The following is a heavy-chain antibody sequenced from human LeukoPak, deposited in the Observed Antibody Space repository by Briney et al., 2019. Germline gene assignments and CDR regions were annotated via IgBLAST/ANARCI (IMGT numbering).Heavy chain of an antibody. CDR3: ARDEDYYGSGSYTPRDAFDI. V-gene: IGHV1-18*01. J-gene: IGHJ3*02. D-gene: IGHD3-10*01. Sequence: GASVKVSRKASGYTFTSYGISWVRQAPGQGLEWMGWISAYNGNTNYAQKLQGRVTMTTDTSTSTAYMELRSLRSDDTAVYYCARDEDYYGSGSYTPRDAFDIWGQGTMVTVSS. CDR1: GYTFTSYG. CDR2: ISAYNGNT.